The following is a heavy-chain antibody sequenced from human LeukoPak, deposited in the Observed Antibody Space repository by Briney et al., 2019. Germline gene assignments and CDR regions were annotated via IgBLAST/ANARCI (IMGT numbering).Heavy chain of an antibody. CDR3: AKDFYSEAYYYYYGMDV. J-gene: IGHJ6*02. Sequence: GRSPRLSCAASGFTFDDYAMHWVRQAPGKGLEWVSGISWNSGSIGYADSVKGRFTISRDNAKNSLYLQMNSLRAEDTALYYCAKDFYSEAYYYYYGMDVWGQGTTVTVSS. D-gene: IGHD6-13*01. CDR1: GFTFDDYA. V-gene: IGHV3-9*01. CDR2: ISWNSGSI.